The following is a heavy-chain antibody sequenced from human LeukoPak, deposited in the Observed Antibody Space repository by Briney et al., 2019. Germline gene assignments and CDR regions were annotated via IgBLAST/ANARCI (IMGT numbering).Heavy chain of an antibody. CDR3: AKEEYYGSGSFINY. V-gene: IGHV3-30*18. CDR2: ISYDGSNK. Sequence: GGSLRLSCAASGFTFSSYAMHWVRQAPGKGLEWVAVISYDGSNKYYADSVKGRFTISRDNSKNTLYLQLNSLRPEDTAVYYCAKEEYYGSGSFINYWGQGTPVTVSS. J-gene: IGHJ4*02. D-gene: IGHD3-10*01. CDR1: GFTFSSYA.